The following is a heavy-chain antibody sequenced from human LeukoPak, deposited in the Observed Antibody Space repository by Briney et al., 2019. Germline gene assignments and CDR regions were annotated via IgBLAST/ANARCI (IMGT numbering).Heavy chain of an antibody. CDR1: GGSISSSSYY. D-gene: IGHD6-13*01. CDR3: ASPLAEPTCSSSWYGADY. CDR2: IYYSGST. J-gene: IGHJ4*02. Sequence: SETLSLTCTVSGGSISSSSYYWGWIRQPPGKGLEWIGSIYYSGSTYYNPSLKSRVTISVDTSKNQFSLKLSSVTAADTAVYYCASPLAEPTCSSSWYGADYWGQGTLVTVSS. V-gene: IGHV4-39*01.